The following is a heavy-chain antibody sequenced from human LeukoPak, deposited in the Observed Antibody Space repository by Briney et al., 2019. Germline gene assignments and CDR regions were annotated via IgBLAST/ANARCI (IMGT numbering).Heavy chain of an antibody. CDR3: ARGYGGKSLYNWFDP. Sequence: SQTLSLTCAVSGGSISSGGYSWSWIRQPPGKGLEWIGYIYHSGSTYYNPSLKSRVTISVDRSKNQFSLKLSSVTAADTAVYYCARGYGGKSLYNWFDPWGQGTLVTVSS. CDR1: GGSISSGGYS. V-gene: IGHV4-30-2*01. CDR2: IYHSGST. D-gene: IGHD4-23*01. J-gene: IGHJ5*02.